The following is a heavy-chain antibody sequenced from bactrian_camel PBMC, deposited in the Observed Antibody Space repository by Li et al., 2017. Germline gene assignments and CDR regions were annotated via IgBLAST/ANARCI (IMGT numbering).Heavy chain of an antibody. CDR3: EARMSYCYNSRGIQSETFTY. D-gene: IGHD3*01. Sequence: HVQLVESGGGSVQAGGSLTLSCAALRVRYSEYNMAWFRQVPGKEREEVAVISTLGDFTYYADSVKGRFTISRDNTKNTLSLRMNSLKPEDTAMHYCEARMSYCYNSRGIQSETFTYWGQGTQVTVS. CDR2: ISTLGDFT. J-gene: IGHJ4*01. V-gene: IGHV3S54*01. CDR1: RVRYSEYN.